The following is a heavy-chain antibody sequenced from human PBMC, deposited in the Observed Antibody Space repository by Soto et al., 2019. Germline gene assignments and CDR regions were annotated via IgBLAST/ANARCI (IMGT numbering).Heavy chain of an antibody. Sequence: QVQLVQSGAEVKKPGASVKVSCKASGYTFASYAISWMRQAPGQGLEWMGWISAYNGNTNYAQKLQARATMTTDTSTSTAYMELTSLRPDDTGVYYCARDPPPPDYWGQGTLVTVSS. CDR2: ISAYNGNT. J-gene: IGHJ4*02. V-gene: IGHV1-18*01. CDR1: GYTFASYA. CDR3: ARDPPPPDY.